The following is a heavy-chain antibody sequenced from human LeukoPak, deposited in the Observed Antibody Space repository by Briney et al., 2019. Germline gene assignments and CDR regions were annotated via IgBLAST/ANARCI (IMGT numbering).Heavy chain of an antibody. CDR1: GYTFTNYD. CDR2: VNPYSGNT. J-gene: IGHJ4*02. CDR3: ARDQLPAGGANDY. V-gene: IGHV1-8*02. D-gene: IGHD1-26*01. Sequence: ASVKVSCKASGYTFTNYDINWVRQATGQGLEWVGWVNPYSGNTGYAQKFQGRVTMTRDTSISTAYMELSRLRSDDTAVYYCARDQLPAGGANDYWGQGTLVTVSS.